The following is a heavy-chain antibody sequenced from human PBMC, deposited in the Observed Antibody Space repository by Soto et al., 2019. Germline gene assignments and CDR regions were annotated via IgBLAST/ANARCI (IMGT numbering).Heavy chain of an antibody. CDR3: ASIYDSSGYYYGNNWFDP. J-gene: IGHJ5*02. D-gene: IGHD3-22*01. Sequence: YWIGWVRQMPGKGLEWIGYIYDSGSTYYNPSLKSRVTISVDTSKNQFSLKLSSVTAADTAVYYCASIYDSSGYYYGNNWFDPWGQGTLVTVSS. CDR2: IYDSGST. V-gene: IGHV4-31*02. CDR1: Y.